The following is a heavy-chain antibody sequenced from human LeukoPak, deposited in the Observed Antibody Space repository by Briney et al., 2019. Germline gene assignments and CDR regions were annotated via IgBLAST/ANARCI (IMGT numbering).Heavy chain of an antibody. CDR3: ARGRLKQWLVRYADYYYGMDV. V-gene: IGHV4-34*01. Sequence: KPSETLSLTCAVYGGSFSGYYWSWIRQPPGKGREWIGEINHSGSTNYNPTLKSRVTISVDTLKNQFSLKLSSVTAADTAVYYCARGRLKQWLVRYADYYYGMDVWGQGTTVTVSS. J-gene: IGHJ6*02. CDR1: GGSFSGYY. CDR2: INHSGST. D-gene: IGHD6-19*01.